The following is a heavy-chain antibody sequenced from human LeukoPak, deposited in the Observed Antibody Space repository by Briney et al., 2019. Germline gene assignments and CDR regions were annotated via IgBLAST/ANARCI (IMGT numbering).Heavy chain of an antibody. V-gene: IGHV4-59*01. Sequence: SETLSLTCTVSGGSITSYYWSWIRQPPGKGLEWIGYIYYSGSTNYNPSLKSRVTISVDTSKNQFSLKLSSVAAADTAVYYCARGTGYYYDSSGLGYWGQGTLVAVSS. CDR3: ARGTGYYYDSSGLGY. D-gene: IGHD3-22*01. CDR2: IYYSGST. J-gene: IGHJ4*02. CDR1: GGSITSYY.